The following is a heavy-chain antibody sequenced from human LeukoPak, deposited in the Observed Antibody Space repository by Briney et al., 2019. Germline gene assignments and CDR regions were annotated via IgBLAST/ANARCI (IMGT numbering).Heavy chain of an antibody. CDR1: GFTFSSSW. CDR2: IKEDGREK. D-gene: IGHD3-10*01. J-gene: IGHJ4*02. V-gene: IGHV3-7*01. Sequence: GGSLRLSCATSGFTFSSSWMSWVRQAPGKGLECVANIKEDGREKYYVDSVKGRFTISRDNAKNSLYLQMSSLRAEDTAVYYCARGGRPDYWGQGTRVIVSS. CDR3: ARGGRPDY.